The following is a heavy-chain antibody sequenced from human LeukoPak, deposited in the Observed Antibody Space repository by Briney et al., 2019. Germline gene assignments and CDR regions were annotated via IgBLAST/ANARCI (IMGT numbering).Heavy chain of an antibody. V-gene: IGHV1-69*04. CDR2: IIPVLEEA. D-gene: IGHD1-1*01. Sequence: ASVKVSCKASGVTFSNSGITWVRQAPGQGLEWMGRIIPVLEEAQYAQNFKGKVTITADKSTSTAYMELHSLTAEDTAVYYCARDQLELGTHWFDPWAREPWSPSPQ. CDR1: GVTFSNSG. J-gene: IGHJ5*02. CDR3: ARDQLELGTHWFDP.